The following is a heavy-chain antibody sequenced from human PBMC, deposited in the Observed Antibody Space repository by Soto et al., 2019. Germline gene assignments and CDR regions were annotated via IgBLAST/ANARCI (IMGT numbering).Heavy chain of an antibody. CDR2: IYYSGYA. J-gene: IGHJ4*02. Sequence: PSETLSLTCSVSGGSINGGSYYWSWIRHLPGKGLEWIGYIYYSGYAYYNPSLESRLAISVDTSKNQFSLKLNSVTAADTAVYYCARDIGYYYDSSGYSDCWGQGTLVTVSS. CDR3: ARDIGYYYDSSGYSDC. D-gene: IGHD3-22*01. CDR1: GGSINGGSYY. V-gene: IGHV4-31*03.